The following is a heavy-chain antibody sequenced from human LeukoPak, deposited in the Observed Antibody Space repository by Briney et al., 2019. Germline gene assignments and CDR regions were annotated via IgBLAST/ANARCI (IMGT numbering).Heavy chain of an antibody. V-gene: IGHV1-69*11. D-gene: IGHD6-6*01. CDR3: ARGRYSSSAIYYFDY. CDR1: GGTFSSYA. Sequence: GASVKVSCKASGGTFSSYAISWVRQAPGQGLEWMGRIIPILGTANYAQKFQGRVTITTDESTSTAYMELSSLRSEDTAVYYCARGRYSSSAIYYFDYWGQGTLVTVSS. J-gene: IGHJ4*02. CDR2: IIPILGTA.